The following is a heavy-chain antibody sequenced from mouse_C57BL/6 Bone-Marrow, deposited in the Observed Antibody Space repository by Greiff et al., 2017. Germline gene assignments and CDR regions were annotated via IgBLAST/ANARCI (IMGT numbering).Heavy chain of an antibody. CDR2: IYPSGGYT. Sequence: VQLQQSGAELVRPGSSVKMSCKASGYTFTNYWIRWVKQRPGHGLEWIGDIYPSGGYTHYNEKFKGKATLTADKSSSTAYMQFSSLTSEDSGSYCGAGGDAMDYWGQGTTVTVSS. CDR3: AGGDAMDY. V-gene: IGHV1-63*01. J-gene: IGHJ4*01. CDR1: GYTFTNYW.